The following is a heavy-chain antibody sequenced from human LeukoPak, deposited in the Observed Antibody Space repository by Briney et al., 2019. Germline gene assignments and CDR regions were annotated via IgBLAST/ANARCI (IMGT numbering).Heavy chain of an antibody. D-gene: IGHD7-27*01. V-gene: IGHV4-31*03. J-gene: IGHJ6*03. CDR1: GGSISSGGYY. CDR3: ARDGEDSMDV. Sequence: SQTLSLTCTVSGGSISSGGYYWSWIRQHPGKGLEWIGYIYYSGSTYYNASLKSRVTISVDTSKNQFSLKLSSVTAADTAVYYCARDGEDSMDVWGKGTTVTVSS. CDR2: IYYSGST.